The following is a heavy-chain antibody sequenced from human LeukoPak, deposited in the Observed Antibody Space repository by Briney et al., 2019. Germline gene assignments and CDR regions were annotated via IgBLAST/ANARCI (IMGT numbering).Heavy chain of an antibody. CDR3: ARAYSSRWYDAFDL. D-gene: IGHD6-13*01. J-gene: IGHJ3*01. CDR2: IKEDGSEK. Sequence: PGGSLRLSCAASGFTFSDYWMSWVRQAPGKGLEWVANIKEDGSEKYYVDSVKGRFTISRDNAKNSLYLQMNSLRAEDTAVYYCARAYSSRWYDAFDLWGQRTMVTVSS. V-gene: IGHV3-7*01. CDR1: GFTFSDYW.